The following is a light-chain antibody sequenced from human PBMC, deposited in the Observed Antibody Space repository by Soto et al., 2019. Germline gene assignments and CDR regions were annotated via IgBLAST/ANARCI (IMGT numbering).Light chain of an antibody. V-gene: IGKV4-1*01. CDR3: QQYATSPLT. Sequence: DIVMIQSPDSLAVSLGERATINCKSSQSVLYSSNNKNYLAWYQQKPGQPPKLLIYWASTRESGVPDRFSGSGSGTDFTLTITRVEPEDFAVYYCQQYATSPLTFGGGTKVDIK. J-gene: IGKJ4*01. CDR1: QSVLYSSNNKNY. CDR2: WAS.